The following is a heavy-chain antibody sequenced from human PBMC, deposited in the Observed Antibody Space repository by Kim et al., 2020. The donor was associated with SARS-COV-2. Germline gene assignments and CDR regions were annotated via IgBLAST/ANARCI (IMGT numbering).Heavy chain of an antibody. J-gene: IGHJ1*01. D-gene: IGHD2-2*03. CDR1: GYSFTDNY. V-gene: IGHV1-2*02. Sequence: ASVKVSCKASGYSFTDNYMHWVRQAPGQGLECMGWINPKSGGTNYVQKFRGRVTMTRDTSISTVYMELTRLRSDDTAVYYCARAADGHCSSTSCSNEYFQHWGQGTLVIVSS. CDR3: ARAADGHCSSTSCSNEYFQH. CDR2: INPKSGGT.